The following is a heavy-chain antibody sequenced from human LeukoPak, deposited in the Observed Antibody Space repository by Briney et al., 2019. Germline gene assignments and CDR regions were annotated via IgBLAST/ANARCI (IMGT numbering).Heavy chain of an antibody. J-gene: IGHJ5*02. CDR1: GGSISSYY. CDR3: ARCFSRDSGWYPDWFDP. Sequence: TSETLSLTCTVSGGSISSYYWSWIRQPPGKGLEWIGYIYYSGSTNYNPSLKSRVTISVDTSKNQFSLKLSSVTAADTAVYYCARCFSRDSGWYPDWFDPWGQGTLVTVSS. D-gene: IGHD6-19*01. V-gene: IGHV4-59*08. CDR2: IYYSGST.